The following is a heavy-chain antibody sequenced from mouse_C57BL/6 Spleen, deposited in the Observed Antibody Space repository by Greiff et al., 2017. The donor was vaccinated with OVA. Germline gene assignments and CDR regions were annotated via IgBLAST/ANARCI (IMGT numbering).Heavy chain of an antibody. CDR1: GYTFTSYW. J-gene: IGHJ4*01. Sequence: QVQLKQPGAELVKPGASVKLSCKASGYTFTSYWMQWVKQRPGQGLEWIGEIDPSDSYTNYNQKFKGKATLTVDTSSSTAYMQLSSLTSEDSAVYYCAGSDRGYAMDYWGQGTSVTVSS. D-gene: IGHD3-1*01. CDR3: AGSDRGYAMDY. CDR2: IDPSDSYT. V-gene: IGHV1-50*01.